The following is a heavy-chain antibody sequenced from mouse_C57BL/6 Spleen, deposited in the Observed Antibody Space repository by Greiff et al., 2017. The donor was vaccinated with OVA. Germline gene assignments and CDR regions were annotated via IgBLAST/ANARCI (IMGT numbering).Heavy chain of an antibody. CDR1: GYTFTSYW. CDR3: AVYYYGSSYPYFCY. D-gene: IGHD1-1*01. J-gene: IGHJ2*01. CDR2: IDPSDSET. V-gene: IGHV1-52*01. Sequence: VQLQQPGAELVRPGSSVKLSCKASGYTFTSYWMHWVKQRPIQGLEWIGNIDPSDSETHYNQKFKDKATLTVDKSSSTAYMQLSSLTSEDSAVYYCAVYYYGSSYPYFCYWGQGTTLTFSS.